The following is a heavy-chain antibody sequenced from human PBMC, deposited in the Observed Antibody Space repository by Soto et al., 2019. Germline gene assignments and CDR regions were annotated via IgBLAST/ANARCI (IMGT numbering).Heavy chain of an antibody. CDR3: ARLNSGLLPMDV. CDR2: VSYSGNT. Sequence: QVQLQESGPGLVEPSETLSLTCAVSGGSISTYYWTWVRQAPGRGLEWIGYVSYSGNTNYNPSLKSRVSISLDTSNSQFSLKLSSVTAADTAVYYCARLNSGLLPMDVCGKGTTVTVSS. CDR1: GGSISTYY. D-gene: IGHD2-15*01. V-gene: IGHV4-59*01. J-gene: IGHJ6*03.